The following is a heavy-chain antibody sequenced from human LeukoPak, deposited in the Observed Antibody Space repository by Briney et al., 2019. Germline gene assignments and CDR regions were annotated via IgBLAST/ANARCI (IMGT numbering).Heavy chain of an antibody. V-gene: IGHV1-2*02. CDR3: ASLGLYGSGTYFMAPFDY. J-gene: IGHJ4*02. Sequence: GASVKVSCKASGYTFTDDYLHWVRQAPGQGLEWMGWINPNSGGTNYAQKFQGRVTMTRDTSISTAYMEMSRLRSDDTAVYYCASLGLYGSGTYFMAPFDYWGQGTLVTVSS. D-gene: IGHD3-10*01. CDR1: GYTFTDDY. CDR2: INPNSGGT.